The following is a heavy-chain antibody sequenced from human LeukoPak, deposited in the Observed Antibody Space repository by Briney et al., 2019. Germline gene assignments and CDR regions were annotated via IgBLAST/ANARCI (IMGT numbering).Heavy chain of an antibody. J-gene: IGHJ4*02. D-gene: IGHD5-24*01. Sequence: GGSLRLSCVASGFTFSSYAMNWVRQAPGKGLEWVSGISGSGVSTYYADSVKGLFTISRDNSKNTLYLQMNSLRAVDTAVYYCAKRGDGYNTYCFDYWGQGALVTVSS. CDR1: GFTFSSYA. CDR3: AKRGDGYNTYCFDY. V-gene: IGHV3-23*01. CDR2: ISGSGVST.